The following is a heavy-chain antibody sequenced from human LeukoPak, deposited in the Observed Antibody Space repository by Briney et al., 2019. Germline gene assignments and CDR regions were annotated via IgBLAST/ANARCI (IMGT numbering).Heavy chain of an antibody. CDR1: GYTFTSYY. V-gene: IGHV1-46*01. Sequence: ASVKVSYKASGYTFTSYYMHWVRQAPGQGLEWMGIINPSGGSTSYAQKFQGRVTMTRDTSTSTVYMELSSLRSEDTAVYYCARDSEQWLKRPLYYFDYWGQGTLVTVSS. CDR2: INPSGGST. J-gene: IGHJ4*02. D-gene: IGHD6-19*01. CDR3: ARDSEQWLKRPLYYFDY.